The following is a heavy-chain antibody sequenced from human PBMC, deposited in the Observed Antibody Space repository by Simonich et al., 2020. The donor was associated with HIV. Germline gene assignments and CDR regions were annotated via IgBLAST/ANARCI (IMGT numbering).Heavy chain of an antibody. D-gene: IGHD2-2*01. V-gene: IGHV3-21*01. Sequence: EVQLVESGGGLVKPGGSLRLSCAASGFTFSSYSMNWVRQAPGKGLEWVSSISSSSSYIYYADSVKSRFTISRDNDKNSLYLQMNSLRAEDTAVYYCARDGRKGSSTSCSDYWGQGTLVTVSS. CDR3: ARDGRKGSSTSCSDY. CDR2: ISSSSSYI. J-gene: IGHJ4*02. CDR1: GFTFSSYS.